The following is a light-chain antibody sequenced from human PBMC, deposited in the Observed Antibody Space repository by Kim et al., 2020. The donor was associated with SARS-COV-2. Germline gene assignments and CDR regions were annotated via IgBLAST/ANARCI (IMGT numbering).Light chain of an antibody. J-gene: IGLJ3*02. CDR1: SGSIASTN. V-gene: IGLV6-57*01. CDR2: ENN. CDR3: QSFDSNIQV. Sequence: NFMLTQPHSVSESPGKTVTISCTHSSGSIASTNVQWYQQHPGTSPTAVIFENNQRPSGVPDRFSGSIDGSSNSASLTISGLKTEDEADYYCQSFDSNIQVFGGGTQLTVL.